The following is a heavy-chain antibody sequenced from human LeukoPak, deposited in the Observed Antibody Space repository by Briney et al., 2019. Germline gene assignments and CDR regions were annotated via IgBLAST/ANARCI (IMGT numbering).Heavy chain of an antibody. D-gene: IGHD6-13*01. CDR3: ARDLIAAAGTTWFDP. Sequence: ASVTVSCKASGYRFTSYYMHWVRQAPGQGLEWMGIINASGGSTTYAQKFQGRVTMTRDTSTSTVYMELSSLGSEDTAVYYCARDLIAAAGTTWFDPWGQGTLVTVSS. CDR1: GYRFTSYY. CDR2: INASGGST. V-gene: IGHV1-46*01. J-gene: IGHJ5*02.